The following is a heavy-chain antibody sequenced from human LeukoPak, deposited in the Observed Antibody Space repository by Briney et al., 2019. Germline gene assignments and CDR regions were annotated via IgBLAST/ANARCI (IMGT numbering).Heavy chain of an antibody. V-gene: IGHV4-4*07. J-gene: IGHJ3*02. D-gene: IGHD6-19*01. CDR2: IYTSGST. CDR1: GGSISSYY. CDR3: ARDLSSSGWYSGAFDI. Sequence: SSETLSLTCTVSGGSISSYYWSWIRQPAGKGLEGIGRIYTSGSTNYNPSLKSRVTMSVDTSKNQFSLQLSSVTAADTAVYYCARDLSSSGWYSGAFDIWGQGTLVTVSS.